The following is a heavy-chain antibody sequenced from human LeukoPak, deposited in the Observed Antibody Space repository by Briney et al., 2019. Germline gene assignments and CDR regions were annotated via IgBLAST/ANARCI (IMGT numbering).Heavy chain of an antibody. D-gene: IGHD4-17*01. Sequence: ASETLSLTCAVYGGSFSGYYWSWIRQPPGKGLEWIGEINHSGSTNYNPSLKSRATISVDTSKNQFSLKLSSVTAADTAVYYCARGGTTVVTPDYYYYGMDVWGQGTTVTVSS. V-gene: IGHV4-34*01. CDR2: INHSGST. CDR1: GGSFSGYY. CDR3: ARGGTTVVTPDYYYYGMDV. J-gene: IGHJ6*02.